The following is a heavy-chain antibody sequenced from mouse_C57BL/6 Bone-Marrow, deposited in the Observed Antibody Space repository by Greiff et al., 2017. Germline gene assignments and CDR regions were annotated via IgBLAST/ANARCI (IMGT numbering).Heavy chain of an antibody. Sequence: VQLKESGGGLVKPGGSLKLSCAASGFTFSSYAMSWVRQTPEKRLEWVATISDGGSYTYYPDNVKGRFTISRDNAKNNLYLQMSHLKSEDTAMYYCARDSGQLRLNYFDYWGQGTTLTVSS. D-gene: IGHD3-2*02. CDR1: GFTFSSYA. J-gene: IGHJ2*01. V-gene: IGHV5-4*01. CDR2: ISDGGSYT. CDR3: ARDSGQLRLNYFDY.